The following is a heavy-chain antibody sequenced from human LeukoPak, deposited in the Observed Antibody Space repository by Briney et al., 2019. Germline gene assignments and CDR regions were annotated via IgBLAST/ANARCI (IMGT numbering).Heavy chain of an antibody. CDR1: GFIFSNFG. V-gene: IGHV3-30*02. CDR2: IRYDGNNA. CDR3: AKGGDGYNYGSYFDY. J-gene: IGHJ4*02. Sequence: GGSLRLSCAASGFIFSNFGMHWVRQAPGKGLEWVAFIRYDGNNAFYVDSVKGRFTISRDNSKNTLYLQMNSLRAEDTAVYYCAKGGDGYNYGSYFDYWGQGTLVTVSS. D-gene: IGHD5-24*01.